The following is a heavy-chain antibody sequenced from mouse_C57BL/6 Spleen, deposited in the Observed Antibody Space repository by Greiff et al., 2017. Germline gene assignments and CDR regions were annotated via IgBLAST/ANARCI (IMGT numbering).Heavy chain of an antibody. CDR1: GYTFTSYW. V-gene: IGHV1-5*01. J-gene: IGHJ3*01. Sequence: VQLQQSGTVLARPGASVKMSCKTSGYTFTSYWMHWVKQRPGQGLEWIGAIYPGNSDTSYNQKFKGKAKLTAVTSASTAYMELSSLTNEDSAVYYCTRCYDYDGEFAYWGQGTLVTVSA. CDR3: TRCYDYDGEFAY. D-gene: IGHD2-4*01. CDR2: IYPGNSDT.